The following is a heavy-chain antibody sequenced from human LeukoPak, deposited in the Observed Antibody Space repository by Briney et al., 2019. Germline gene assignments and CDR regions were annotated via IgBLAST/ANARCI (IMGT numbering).Heavy chain of an antibody. CDR1: GFTFSSYS. Sequence: GGSLRLSCAASGFTFSSYSMNWVRQAPGKGLEWVSSISSSSSYIYYADSVKGRFTISRDNAKNSLYLQMNSLRAEDTAVYYCARGGIGVANSFDNWGQGTLVTVSS. D-gene: IGHD6-19*01. V-gene: IGHV3-21*01. J-gene: IGHJ4*02. CDR3: ARGGIGVANSFDN. CDR2: ISSSSSYI.